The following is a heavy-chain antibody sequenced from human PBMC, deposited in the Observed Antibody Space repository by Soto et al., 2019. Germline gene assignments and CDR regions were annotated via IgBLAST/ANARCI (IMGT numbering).Heavy chain of an antibody. CDR1: GFSFSAYA. J-gene: IGHJ3*02. CDR2: LVGSGADK. V-gene: IGHV3-23*01. Sequence: EVQLLESGGGLVQPGGSLRLSCAASGFSFSAYAMNWVRQAPGKGLQWVSGLVGSGADKNYADSVRGRFTVSRDNSKNTLYLQMNSLRDEDTAVYYCAKDVIAGNGVWEAFDMWGRGTKVTVSS. CDR3: AKDVIAGNGVWEAFDM. D-gene: IGHD2-8*01.